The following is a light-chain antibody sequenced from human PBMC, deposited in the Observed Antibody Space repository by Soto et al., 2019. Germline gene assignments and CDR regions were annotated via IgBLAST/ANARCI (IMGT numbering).Light chain of an antibody. CDR3: QQYSIYPIT. Sequence: DIKMTQSPSTLSVSVGDRVTITCRPSQSISSWLAWYQQKPGKAPKSLIYKASSLESGVPSRFSGSGSGTEFTLTISSLQPDDFATYYCQQYSIYPITFGQGTRLEIK. V-gene: IGKV1-5*03. J-gene: IGKJ5*01. CDR1: QSISSW. CDR2: KAS.